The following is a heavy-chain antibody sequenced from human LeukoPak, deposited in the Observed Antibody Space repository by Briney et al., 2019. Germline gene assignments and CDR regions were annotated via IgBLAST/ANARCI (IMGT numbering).Heavy chain of an antibody. CDR1: GFTFSTYA. D-gene: IGHD6-13*01. CDR3: ASRAGYSSSWSAFDY. V-gene: IGHV3-7*05. J-gene: IGHJ4*02. Sequence: GRSLRLSCAASGFTFSTYAMHWVRQAPGKGLEWVANIKQDGSEKYYVDSVKGRFTISRDNAKNSLYLQMNSLRAEDTAVYYCASRAGYSSSWSAFDYWGQGTLATVSS. CDR2: IKQDGSEK.